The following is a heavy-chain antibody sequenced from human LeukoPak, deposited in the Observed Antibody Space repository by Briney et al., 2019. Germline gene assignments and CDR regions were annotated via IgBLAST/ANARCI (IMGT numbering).Heavy chain of an antibody. D-gene: IGHD2-15*01. CDR2: INHSGST. CDR3: ARLAYCGGGSCYFDY. J-gene: IGHJ4*02. CDR1: GGSFSSYY. Sequence: AETLSLTCAVDGGSFSSYYWSWIRQPPGKGLEWIGEINHSGSTNYNPSLKSRVTMSVDTSKHQFYLKLSSVNAEDTGVYYCARLAYCGGGSCYFDYWGQGTLVTVSS. V-gene: IGHV4-34*01.